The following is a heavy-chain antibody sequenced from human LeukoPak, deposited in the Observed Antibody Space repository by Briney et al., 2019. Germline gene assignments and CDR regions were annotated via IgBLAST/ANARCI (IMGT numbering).Heavy chain of an antibody. CDR3: AKTTDNYYYYYMDV. D-gene: IGHD4-17*01. J-gene: IGHJ6*03. Sequence: GGSLRLSCAASGFTFNNYGMHWVRQAPGKGLEWVAFIRYDGRNKYYADSVKGRFTISRDNSKNTLYLQMNSLRAEDTAVYYCAKTTDNYYYYYMDVWGKGTTVTVSS. V-gene: IGHV3-30*02. CDR2: IRYDGRNK. CDR1: GFTFNNYG.